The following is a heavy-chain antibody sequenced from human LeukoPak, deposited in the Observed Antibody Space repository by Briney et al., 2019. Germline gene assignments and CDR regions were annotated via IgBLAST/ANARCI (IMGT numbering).Heavy chain of an antibody. Sequence: PSETLSLTCTVSGGSISDSHWSWIRQPPGKGLAWIGNIHTSGGSNYSPSLKSRVTISLDMSRNRFSLRLSSVTAADTAVYYCARGRSAVVTPDYYYYYCMDVWGKGTTVTVSS. CDR2: IHTSGGS. V-gene: IGHV4-4*09. D-gene: IGHD4-23*01. CDR1: GGSISDSH. J-gene: IGHJ6*03. CDR3: ARGRSAVVTPDYYYYYCMDV.